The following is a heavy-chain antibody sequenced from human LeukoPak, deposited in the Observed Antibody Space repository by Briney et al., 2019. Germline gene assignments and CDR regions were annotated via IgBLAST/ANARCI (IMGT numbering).Heavy chain of an antibody. CDR3: ARRDGPYSSTWQGFGY. V-gene: IGHV4-4*09. CDR2: VYTSGTT. D-gene: IGHD6-13*01. Sequence: SETLSLTCTVSGGSISSFYWSWIRQPPGKGLEWIGYVYTSGTTNYNPSLKSRVTISVDTSKNQFSLKLSSVTAADTAVYYCARRDGPYSSTWQGFGYWGQGTLVTVSS. CDR1: GGSISSFY. J-gene: IGHJ4*02.